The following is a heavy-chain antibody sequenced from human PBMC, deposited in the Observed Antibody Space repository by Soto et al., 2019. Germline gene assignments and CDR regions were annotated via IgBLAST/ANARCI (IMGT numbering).Heavy chain of an antibody. V-gene: IGHV4-59*01. D-gene: IGHD2-2*02. Sequence: WETLSLTFTVSGGSISGYYWSWIRQPPGKGLEWIGYIYYSGSTNYNPSLKSRGTISVDTSKNQFSLKLSSVTAADTAVYYCARAEGVPPAIPNWFAPWGQGPLVTVSS. CDR2: IYYSGST. J-gene: IGHJ5*02. CDR1: GGSISGYY. CDR3: ARAEGVPPAIPNWFAP.